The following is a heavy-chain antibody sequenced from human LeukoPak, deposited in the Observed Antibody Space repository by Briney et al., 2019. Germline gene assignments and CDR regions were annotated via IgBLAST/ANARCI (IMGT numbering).Heavy chain of an antibody. D-gene: IGHD2-15*01. CDR1: GFTFDDYG. CDR2: INWNGGST. J-gene: IGHJ4*02. CDR3: ARDFVAAVAADY. V-gene: IGHV3-20*04. Sequence: GGSLRLSCAASGFTFDDYGMSWVRQAPGKGLEWVSGINWNGGSTGYADSVKGRFTISRDNSKNTLHLQMNSLRAEDTAVYYCARDFVAAVAADYWGQGTLVTVSS.